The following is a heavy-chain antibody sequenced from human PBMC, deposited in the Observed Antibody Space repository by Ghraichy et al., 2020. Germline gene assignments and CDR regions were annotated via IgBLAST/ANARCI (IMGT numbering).Heavy chain of an antibody. CDR3: TSVGDTYGSGY. J-gene: IGHJ4*02. CDR2: IKSKTDDETT. CDR1: GFIFTNAW. D-gene: IGHD3-10*01. Sequence: GGSLRLSCTASGFIFTNAWLTWVRQAPGKGLEWVGRIKSKTDDETTDYSTAVQGRFIISRDDSRSTVYLQMRSLRSEDTAVYYCTSVGDTYGSGYWGRGTLVTVSS. V-gene: IGHV3-15*01.